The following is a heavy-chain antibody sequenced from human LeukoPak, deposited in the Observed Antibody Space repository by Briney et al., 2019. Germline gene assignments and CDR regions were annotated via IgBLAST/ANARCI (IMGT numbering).Heavy chain of an antibody. J-gene: IGHJ4*02. D-gene: IGHD2-2*01. Sequence: ASVKVSCKASGYTFTSYYMHWVPQAPGQGLEWMGIINPSGGSTRYAQKFQGRVTMTRDTSTSTVYMELSSLRSEDTAVYYCATAILYYFDYGGQGTLVTVSS. V-gene: IGHV1-46*01. CDR2: INPSGGST. CDR3: ATAILYYFDY. CDR1: GYTFTSYY.